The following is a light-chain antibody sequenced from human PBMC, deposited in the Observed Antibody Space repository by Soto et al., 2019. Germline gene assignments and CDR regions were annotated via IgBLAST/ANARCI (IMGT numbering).Light chain of an antibody. V-gene: IGKV1-5*03. CDR3: QQYNSYSS. CDR2: KAS. CDR1: QNVGTW. J-gene: IGKJ1*01. Sequence: DIQMTQSPSTLSASVGERVTITCRASQNVGTWLAWYQQKPGKAPNLLFYKASNLETGVPSRFSGSGSGTEFTLTISSLQPDDFATYYCQQYNSYSSFGQGTKVDIK.